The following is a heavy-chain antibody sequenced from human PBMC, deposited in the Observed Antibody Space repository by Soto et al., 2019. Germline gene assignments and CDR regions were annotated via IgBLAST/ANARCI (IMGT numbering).Heavy chain of an antibody. Sequence: GSLRLSCAASGFTFSDTWMNWVRQAPGKGLEWVGRIKTKTDGGTTDYAAPVKGRFTISRDDSKNTLYLQMNSLKTEDTAVYYCTTLRNGGLGYWGQGTLVTVSS. CDR1: GFTFSDTW. CDR3: TTLRNGGLGY. V-gene: IGHV3-15*01. D-gene: IGHD3-16*01. CDR2: IKTKTDGGTT. J-gene: IGHJ4*02.